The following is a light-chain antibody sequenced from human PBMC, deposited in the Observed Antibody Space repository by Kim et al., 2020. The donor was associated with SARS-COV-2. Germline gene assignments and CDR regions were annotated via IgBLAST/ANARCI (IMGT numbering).Light chain of an antibody. CDR2: RNN. CDR3: AAWDDSLGRRV. CDR1: SSNIGSNS. V-gene: IGLV1-47*01. Sequence: QSVLTQPPSASGTPGQRVTISCSGSSSNIGSNSVYWYQQLPGTAPKLLIYRNNQRPSGVPDRFSGSKSGTSASLAIGGLRPEDEADYLCAAWDDSLGRRV. J-gene: IGLJ3*02.